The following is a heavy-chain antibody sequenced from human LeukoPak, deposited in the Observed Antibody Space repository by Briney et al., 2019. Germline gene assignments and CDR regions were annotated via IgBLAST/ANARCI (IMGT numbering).Heavy chain of an antibody. V-gene: IGHV3-30-3*01. CDR1: GFTFSSYA. CDR2: ISYDGSNK. J-gene: IGHJ6*02. Sequence: PGGSLRLSCAASGFTFSSYAMHWVRQAPGKGLEWVAVISYDGSNKYYADSVKGRFTISRDNSKNTLYLQMNSLRAEDTAVYYCARELHGSGSYYNVRGGMDVWGQGTTVTVSS. CDR3: ARELHGSGSYYNVRGGMDV. D-gene: IGHD3-10*01.